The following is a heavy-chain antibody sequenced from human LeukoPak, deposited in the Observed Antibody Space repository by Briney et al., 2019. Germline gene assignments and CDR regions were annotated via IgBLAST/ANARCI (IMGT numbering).Heavy chain of an antibody. CDR3: ARAYYDYVWGSYLNNWFDP. V-gene: IGHV5-51*01. Sequence: GESLKISCKGSGYSFTSYWIGWVRQMPGKGLEWMGIIYPGDSDTRYSPSFQGQVTISADKSISTAYLQWSSLKASDTAMYYCARAYYDYVWGSYLNNWFDPWGQGTLVSVFS. CDR1: GYSFTSYW. D-gene: IGHD3-16*02. J-gene: IGHJ5*02. CDR2: IYPGDSDT.